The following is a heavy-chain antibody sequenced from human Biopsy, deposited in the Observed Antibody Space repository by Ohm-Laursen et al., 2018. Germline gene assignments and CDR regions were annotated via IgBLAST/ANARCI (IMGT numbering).Heavy chain of an antibody. D-gene: IGHD6-19*01. CDR2: ISYSGNT. CDR1: RDSISNYY. CDR3: ATTTMDTSGWYGNYFDS. V-gene: IGHV4-59*08. Sequence: TLSLTCTVSRDSISNYYWTWIRQPPGKGLEWIGYISYSGNTNYNPSLKSRVTMSVDTSKNQFSLKVYSVTAVDTAIYYCATTTMDTSGWYGNYFDSWGQGALVTVSS. J-gene: IGHJ4*02.